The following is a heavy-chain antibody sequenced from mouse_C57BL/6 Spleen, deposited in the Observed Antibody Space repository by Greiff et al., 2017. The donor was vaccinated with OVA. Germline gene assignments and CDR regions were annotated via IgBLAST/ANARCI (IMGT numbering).Heavy chain of an antibody. V-gene: IGHV1-53*01. D-gene: IGHD2-4*01. Sequence: QVQLQQPGTDLVKPGASVKLSCKSSGYTFTSYWLPWVQPRPGHGLSWIGNINPSNGGTNYNEKFKSKATLTVDKSSSTAYMQLSSLTSEDSAVYYGASFYYNYDGGAMDYWGQGTSVTVSS. CDR1: GYTFTSYW. CDR3: ASFYYNYDGGAMDY. J-gene: IGHJ4*01. CDR2: INPSNGGT.